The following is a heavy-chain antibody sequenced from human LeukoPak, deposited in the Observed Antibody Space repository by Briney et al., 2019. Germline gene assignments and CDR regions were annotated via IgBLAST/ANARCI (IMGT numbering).Heavy chain of an antibody. J-gene: IGHJ4*02. CDR2: MYSGGST. Sequence: GGSLRLSCAASGFSVSNNYMSWVRQAPGKGLEWVSIMYSGGSTYYADSVKGRFTISRDHAKNTLYLQMNSLRAEDTAVYYCARAYASSWFAYWGQGTLVTVSS. D-gene: IGHD6-13*01. V-gene: IGHV3-66*01. CDR1: GFSVSNNY. CDR3: ARAYASSWFAY.